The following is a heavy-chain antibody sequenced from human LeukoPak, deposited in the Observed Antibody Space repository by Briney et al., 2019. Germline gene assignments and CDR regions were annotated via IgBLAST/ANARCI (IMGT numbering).Heavy chain of an antibody. J-gene: IGHJ3*02. CDR1: GYTFTGYY. Sequence: ASVKVTCKASGYTFTGYYMHWVRQAPGQGLEWMGWINPNSGGTNYAQKFQGRVTMTRDTSISTAYMELSRLRSDDTAVYYCARVVCSSTSCHKDAFDIWGQGTMVTVSS. V-gene: IGHV1-2*02. CDR2: INPNSGGT. D-gene: IGHD2-2*02. CDR3: ARVVCSSTSCHKDAFDI.